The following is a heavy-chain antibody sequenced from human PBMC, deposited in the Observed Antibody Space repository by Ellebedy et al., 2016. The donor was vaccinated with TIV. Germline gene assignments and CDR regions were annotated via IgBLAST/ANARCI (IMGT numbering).Heavy chain of an antibody. V-gene: IGHV1-69*06. J-gene: IGHJ4*02. CDR1: GYTFTSHY. Sequence: ASVKVSCKASGYTFTSHYIHWVRQAPGQGLEWMGGIIPISGAITYAQKFRDRVTFTADTYSITAYMELKSLTFEDIGVYYCARDPERRIVGAGFDYWGQGTLVTVSS. D-gene: IGHD1-26*01. CDR3: ARDPERRIVGAGFDY. CDR2: IIPISGAI.